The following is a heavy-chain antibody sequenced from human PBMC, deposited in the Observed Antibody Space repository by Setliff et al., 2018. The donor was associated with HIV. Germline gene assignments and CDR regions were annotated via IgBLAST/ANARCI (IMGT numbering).Heavy chain of an antibody. V-gene: IGHV4-4*07. D-gene: IGHD2-2*02. CDR2: IYTSGST. Sequence: SETLSLTCAFYGGSFSGYYWSWIRQPAGKGLEWIGRIYTSGSTNYNPSLKSRVTISVDTSKNQFSLNLTSVTAADAAVYSCAREPAAIQGAYYYYYMDVWGKGTTVTVSS. CDR3: AREPAAIQGAYYYYYMDV. J-gene: IGHJ6*03. CDR1: GGSFSGYY.